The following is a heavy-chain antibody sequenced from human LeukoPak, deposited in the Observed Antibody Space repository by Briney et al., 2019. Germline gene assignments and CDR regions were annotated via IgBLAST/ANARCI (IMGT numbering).Heavy chain of an antibody. V-gene: IGHV3-9*01. Sequence: GRSLRLSCAASGFTFDDYATHWVRQAPGKGLEWVSGISWNSGSIGYADSVKGRFTISRDNAKNSLYLQMNSLRAEDTALYYCAKGPPQPRDSSGYFADYWGQGTLVTVSS. CDR3: AKGPPQPRDSSGYFADY. J-gene: IGHJ4*02. D-gene: IGHD3-22*01. CDR2: ISWNSGSI. CDR1: GFTFDDYA.